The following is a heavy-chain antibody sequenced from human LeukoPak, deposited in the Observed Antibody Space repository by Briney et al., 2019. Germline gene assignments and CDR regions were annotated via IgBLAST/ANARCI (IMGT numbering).Heavy chain of an antibody. Sequence: PSETLSLTCTVSGGSISDSGGYYWSWIRQHPGKGLEWIGNIFYSGTTYYNPPLKSRLSIAADTSKNQFSLKMRSVTAADTAVYYCSRGAPPGFSWFDPWGQGTLVTVSS. CDR1: GGSISDSGGYY. J-gene: IGHJ5*02. V-gene: IGHV4-31*03. CDR3: SRGAPPGFSWFDP. CDR2: IFYSGTT. D-gene: IGHD3-10*01.